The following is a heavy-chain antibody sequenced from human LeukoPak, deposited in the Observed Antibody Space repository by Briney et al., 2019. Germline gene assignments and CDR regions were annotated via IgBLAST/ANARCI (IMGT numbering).Heavy chain of an antibody. Sequence: SQTLSLTCTVSGGSISSGDYYWNWIRQPPGKGLEWIGYMYYSGSTYYNPSLKTRVVISKDKSKNQISLNLSSVTTADTAAYYCARDKWVKVGNSWRQYGMDVWGQGTTVTVSS. CDR2: MYYSGST. D-gene: IGHD6-13*01. CDR1: GGSISSGDYY. V-gene: IGHV4-30-4*01. CDR3: ARDKWVKVGNSWRQYGMDV. J-gene: IGHJ6*02.